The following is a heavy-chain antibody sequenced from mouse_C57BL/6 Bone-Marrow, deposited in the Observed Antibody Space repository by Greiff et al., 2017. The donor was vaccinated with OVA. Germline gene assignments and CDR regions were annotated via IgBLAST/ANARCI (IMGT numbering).Heavy chain of an antibody. CDR2: IDPENGDT. D-gene: IGHD1-1*01. CDR1: GFNIKDDY. Sequence: EVKVVESGAELVRPGASVKLSCTASGFNIKDDYMHWVKQRPEQGLEWIGWIDPENGDTEYASKFQGKATITADTSSNTAYLQLSSLTSEDTAVYYCTTHYGSTWYFDVWGTGTTVTVSS. J-gene: IGHJ1*03. V-gene: IGHV14-4*01. CDR3: TTHYGSTWYFDV.